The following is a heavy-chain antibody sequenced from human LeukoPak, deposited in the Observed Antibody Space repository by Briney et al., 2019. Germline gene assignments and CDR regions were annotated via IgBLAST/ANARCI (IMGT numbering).Heavy chain of an antibody. CDR1: GFNFADYA. CDR3: TRDYQLLPD. J-gene: IGHJ4*02. CDR2: IRSKAYGETT. D-gene: IGHD2-2*01. V-gene: IGHV3-49*04. Sequence: PGRSLRLSCTGSGFNFADYAMSWVRQVPGKGLEWVGFIRSKAYGETTLYAATVKGRFTISRDDSKRVAYLQMNSLKTEDTGVYFCTRDYQLLPDWGQGTLVTVYS.